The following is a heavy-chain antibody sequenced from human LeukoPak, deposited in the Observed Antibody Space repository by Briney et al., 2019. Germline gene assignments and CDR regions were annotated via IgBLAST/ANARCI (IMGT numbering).Heavy chain of an antibody. D-gene: IGHD3-3*01. CDR1: GFTFSSYA. CDR2: ISGSGGST. J-gene: IGHJ4*02. CDR3: ARVYSGYYRWYFDY. Sequence: PGGSLRLSCAASGFTFSSYAMSWVRQAPGKGLEWVSAISGSGGSTYYADSVKGRFTISRDNSKNTLYLQMNSLRSEDTAVYYCARVYSGYYRWYFDYWGQGTLVTVSS. V-gene: IGHV3-23*01.